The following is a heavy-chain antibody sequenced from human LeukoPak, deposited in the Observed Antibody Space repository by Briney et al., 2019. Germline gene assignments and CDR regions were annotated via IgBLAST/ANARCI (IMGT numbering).Heavy chain of an antibody. J-gene: IGHJ6*02. V-gene: IGHV3-48*03. CDR3: ARGAGSSYYYGMDV. Sequence: GVSLRLSCAASGFTFSSYEMNWVRQAPGKGLEWVSYISSSGSTIYYADSVKGRFTISRDNAKNSLYLQMNSLRAEDTAVYYCARGAGSSYYYGMDVWGQGTTVTVSS. CDR1: GFTFSSYE. CDR2: ISSSGSTI. D-gene: IGHD6-13*01.